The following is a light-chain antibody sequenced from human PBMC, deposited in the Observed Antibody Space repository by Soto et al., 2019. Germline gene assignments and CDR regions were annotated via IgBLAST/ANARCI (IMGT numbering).Light chain of an antibody. CDR2: EVS. Sequence: QSALTQPASVSGSPGQSITISCTGTSSDVGRYNHVSWYQHHPGKAPKLLISEVSKRPSGVSNRFSGSKSDYTASLTISGIQAEDAADYYCNSHKSGDFRVFGTGTKLTVL. CDR3: NSHKSGDFRV. CDR1: SSDVGRYNH. V-gene: IGLV2-14*01. J-gene: IGLJ1*01.